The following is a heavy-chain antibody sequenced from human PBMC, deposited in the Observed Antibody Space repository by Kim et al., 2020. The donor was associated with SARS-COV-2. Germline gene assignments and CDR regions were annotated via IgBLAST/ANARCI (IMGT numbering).Heavy chain of an antibody. J-gene: IGHJ6*02. CDR1: GYTFTSYY. CDR3: ARDGHIVVVIAIPSKTGYYGMDV. Sequence: ASVKVSRKASGYTFTSYYMHWVRQAPGQGLEWMGIINPSGGSTSYAQKFQGRVTMTRDTSTSTVYMELSSLRSEDTAVYYCARDGHIVVVIAIPSKTGYYGMDVWGQGTTVTVSS. CDR2: INPSGGST. V-gene: IGHV1-46*01. D-gene: IGHD2-21*01.